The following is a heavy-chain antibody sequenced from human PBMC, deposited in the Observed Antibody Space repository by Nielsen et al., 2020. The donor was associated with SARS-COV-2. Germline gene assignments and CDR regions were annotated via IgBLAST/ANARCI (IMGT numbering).Heavy chain of an antibody. CDR2: INTNTGNP. D-gene: IGHD3-22*01. Sequence: ASVKVFCKASGYTFTTYAINWLRQAPRQGLEWMGWINTNTGNPMYAQGFTGRFVFSLDTSVSTAYLQISRLRAEDTALYYCARGSNGYDTSGFDYWGQETLATVSS. CDR1: GYTFTTYA. V-gene: IGHV7-4-1*02. J-gene: IGHJ4*02. CDR3: ARGSNGYDTSGFDY.